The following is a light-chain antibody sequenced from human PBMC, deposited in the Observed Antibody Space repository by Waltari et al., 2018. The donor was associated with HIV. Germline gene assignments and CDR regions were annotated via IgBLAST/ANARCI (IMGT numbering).Light chain of an antibody. J-gene: IGLJ2*01. CDR3: QAWDSSNVV. CDR1: TLGDKS. Sequence: SSELTQPPSVSVSPGQTASITFSGATLGDKSACWYQQRPGQSPVLVIYQDHKRPSGIPERFSGSNSGNTATLTISGAQALDEANYYCQAWDSSNVVLGGGTKLTVL. V-gene: IGLV3-1*01. CDR2: QDH.